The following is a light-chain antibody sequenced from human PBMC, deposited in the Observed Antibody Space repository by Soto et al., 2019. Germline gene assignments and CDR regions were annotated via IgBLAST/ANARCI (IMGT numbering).Light chain of an antibody. CDR2: DAS. Sequence: EIVLTQSPATLSLSPGERATLSCRASQSVSSYLAWYQQKPGQAPRLLIYDASNGATGIPARFSGGGSGTDFTLTMRRQEPEDYAVYYCQKRSNWTFGQGTKVEIK. V-gene: IGKV3-11*01. CDR1: QSVSSY. CDR3: QKRSNWT. J-gene: IGKJ1*01.